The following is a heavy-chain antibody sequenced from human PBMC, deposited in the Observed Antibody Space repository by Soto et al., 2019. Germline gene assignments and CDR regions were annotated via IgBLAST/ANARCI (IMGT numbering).Heavy chain of an antibody. CDR3: ARVRQLVGYFHYYMDV. J-gene: IGHJ6*03. Sequence: QVPLLQSGAEVKKPGASVKVSCKASGYTFTNYGITWVRQAPGQGLEWMGWISAYNGDTHYTQRLQGRVTMTTDTSTSTAYMELRGPSSDDTAVYYCARVRQLVGYFHYYMDVWGKGTTVTVSS. CDR1: GYTFTNYG. V-gene: IGHV1-18*01. CDR2: ISAYNGDT. D-gene: IGHD6-6*01.